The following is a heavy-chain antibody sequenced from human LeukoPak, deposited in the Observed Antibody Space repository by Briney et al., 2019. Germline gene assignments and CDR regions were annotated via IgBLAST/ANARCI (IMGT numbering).Heavy chain of an antibody. V-gene: IGHV4-59*01. CDR3: ARDSGRKYYMDV. Sequence: PSETLSLTCTVSGGSISTYYWSWIRQPPGKGLEWIGYIYYSGSTNYNPSLESRVTISVDTSKNQFSLKLTSVTAADTAVYYCARDSGRKYYMDVWGKGTTVTVSS. CDR1: GGSISTYY. CDR2: IYYSGST. J-gene: IGHJ6*03.